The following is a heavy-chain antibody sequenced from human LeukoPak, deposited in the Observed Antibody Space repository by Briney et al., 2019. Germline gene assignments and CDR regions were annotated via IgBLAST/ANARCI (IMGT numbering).Heavy chain of an antibody. Sequence: GGSLRLSCAASGFTFSSYCMPWVRPAPGKGLEWVAVISYDGNNKYYADSVKGRFTISRDNSKNTLYLQMNSLRAEDTAVYYCARGSYYYDSSGYYLDYWGQGTLVTVSS. D-gene: IGHD3-22*01. J-gene: IGHJ4*02. V-gene: IGHV3-30*19. CDR1: GFTFSSYC. CDR3: ARGSYYYDSSGYYLDY. CDR2: ISYDGNNK.